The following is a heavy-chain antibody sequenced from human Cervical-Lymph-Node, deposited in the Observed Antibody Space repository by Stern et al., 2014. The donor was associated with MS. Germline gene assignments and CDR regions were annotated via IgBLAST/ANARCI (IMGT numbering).Heavy chain of an antibody. J-gene: IGHJ3*02. CDR2: GNWNGDSR. D-gene: IGHD5-24*01. CDR1: GFTFEDYG. CDR3: ARGEISSDAFDI. V-gene: IGHV3-20*04. Sequence: EVQLVESGGGVERPGGSLRLSCEASGFTFEDYGMTWVRQAPGKGLEWVSGGNWNGDSRVYADSVKGRFTISRDNAKNSLYLQMNSLRVEDTALYYCARGEISSDAFDIWGQGTMVTVSS.